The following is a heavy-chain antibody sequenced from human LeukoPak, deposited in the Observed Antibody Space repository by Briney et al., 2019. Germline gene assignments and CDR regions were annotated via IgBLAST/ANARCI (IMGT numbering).Heavy chain of an antibody. Sequence: GASVKVSCKASGYHFTSQYVHWVRQAPGQGLEWMGIINPTGGSTRNAQKFQGRFSMTGDTSTSTVYMELSRLGSEDTAVYYCASFYNTNDALDIWGQGTVVTVSS. CDR3: ASFYNTNDALDI. CDR2: INPTGGST. V-gene: IGHV1-46*01. J-gene: IGHJ3*02. D-gene: IGHD1-1*01. CDR1: GYHFTSQY.